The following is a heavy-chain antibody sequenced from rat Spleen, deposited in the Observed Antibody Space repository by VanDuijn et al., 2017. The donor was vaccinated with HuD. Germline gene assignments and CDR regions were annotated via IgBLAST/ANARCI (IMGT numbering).Heavy chain of an antibody. Sequence: EVQLVESGGGLVQPGRSLKLSCAASGFTFSNYYMAWVRQAPTKGLEWVAYISTGGGSTYYRDSVKGRFTISRDNAKSTLYLQMDSLRSEDTATYYCTTSRYGGFDYWGQGVMVTVSS. J-gene: IGHJ2*01. V-gene: IGHV5-27*01. CDR2: ISTGGGST. CDR3: TTSRYGGFDY. CDR1: GFTFSNYY. D-gene: IGHD4-1*01.